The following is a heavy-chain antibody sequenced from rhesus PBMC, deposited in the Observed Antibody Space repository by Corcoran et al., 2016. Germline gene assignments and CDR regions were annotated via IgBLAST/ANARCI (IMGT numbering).Heavy chain of an antibody. D-gene: IGHD4-29*01. Sequence: EVQLVQSGAEVKRPGESLKISCKTSGYSFTNYWISWLPPMPVNGLDWRWAIDRRDSDTRYTPSFQGQVTISADKSISTAYRQWSSLKASDSATYYCAKYGSSYPRYFDIWGPGTPITISS. CDR1: GYSFTNYW. V-gene: IGHV5-2*01. CDR2: IDRRDSDT. J-gene: IGHJ2*01. CDR3: AKYGSSYPRYFDI.